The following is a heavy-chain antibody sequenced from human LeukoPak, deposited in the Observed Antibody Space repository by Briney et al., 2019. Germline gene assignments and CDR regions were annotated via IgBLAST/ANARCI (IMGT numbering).Heavy chain of an antibody. CDR3: ARGRGWLEDY. CDR1: GFTFSNYW. D-gene: IGHD5-12*01. J-gene: IGHJ4*02. CDR2: IKQDGSEK. Sequence: GGSLRLSCAASGFTFSNYWMNWVRQAPGKGLEWVANIKQDGSEKNYVDSVKGRFTISRDNAKNSLFLQMNSLRADDTAVYYCARGRGWLEDYWGQGTLVTVSS. V-gene: IGHV3-7*05.